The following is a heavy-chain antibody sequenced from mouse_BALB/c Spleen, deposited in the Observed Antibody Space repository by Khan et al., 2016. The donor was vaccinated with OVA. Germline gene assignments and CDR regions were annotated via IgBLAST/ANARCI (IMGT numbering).Heavy chain of an antibody. Sequence: VQLVESGPGLVAPSQTLSNTCTVSGFSLSRYNIHWVRQPPGRGLEWLGMIWGGGGTDYNSTLKSRLSISKDNSKSQVFLKMNSLQTDDTAIYYCARAYYRYDGYYAMDYWGQGTSVTVSS. CDR3: ARAYYRYDGYYAMDY. V-gene: IGHV2-6-4*01. CDR1: GFSLSRYN. CDR2: IWGGGGT. J-gene: IGHJ4*01. D-gene: IGHD2-14*01.